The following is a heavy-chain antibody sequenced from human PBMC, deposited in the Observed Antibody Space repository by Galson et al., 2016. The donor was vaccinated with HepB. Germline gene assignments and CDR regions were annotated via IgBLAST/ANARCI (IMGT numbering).Heavy chain of an antibody. D-gene: IGHD1-26*01. CDR1: GFTFSSYG. J-gene: IGHJ4*02. Sequence: SLRLSCAASGFTFSSYGMHWVRQAPGKGLEWVADIWYDGSNKYSADAVKGRFTITRDNSKNTQYLQMNSQRAEDTAVYYCAREGIVGATIRYFDYWGPGTLVTVSS. CDR2: IWYDGSNK. CDR3: AREGIVGATIRYFDY. V-gene: IGHV3-33*01.